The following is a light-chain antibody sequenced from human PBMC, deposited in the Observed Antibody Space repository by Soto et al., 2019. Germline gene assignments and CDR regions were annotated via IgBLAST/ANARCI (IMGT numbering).Light chain of an antibody. V-gene: IGLV2-14*01. CDR2: DVS. CDR1: SSDVGGYNY. Sequence: QSALTQPASVSGSPGQSITISCTGTSSDVGGYNYVSWYQQHPGKAPKLMIYDVSNRPSGVSNRFSGSKSGNTASLTISGLQAEDEADYYCSSYTSSSTARVFGGGTESPS. CDR3: SSYTSSSTARV. J-gene: IGLJ2*01.